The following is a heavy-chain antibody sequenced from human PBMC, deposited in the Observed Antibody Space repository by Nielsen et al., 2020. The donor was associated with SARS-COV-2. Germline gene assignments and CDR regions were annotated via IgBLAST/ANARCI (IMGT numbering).Heavy chain of an antibody. CDR3: ASWGRYCSSTSCYYWFDP. D-gene: IGHD2-2*01. CDR2: ISAYNGNT. Sequence: SVHVSYKASGYTFTSYGISWLRQAPGQGLEWMGWISAYNGNTNYAQKLQGRVTMTTDTSTSTAYMELRSLRSDDTAVYYCASWGRYCSSTSCYYWFDPWGQGTLVTVSS. V-gene: IGHV1-18*01. J-gene: IGHJ5*02. CDR1: GYTFTSYG.